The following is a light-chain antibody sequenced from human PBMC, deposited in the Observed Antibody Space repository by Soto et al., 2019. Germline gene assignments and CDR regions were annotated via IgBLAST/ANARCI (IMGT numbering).Light chain of an antibody. V-gene: IGLV2-14*01. J-gene: IGLJ3*02. CDR2: DVS. CDR1: SSDVGGYNY. Sequence: QSALTQPASVSGSPGQSITISCTGTSSDVGGYNYVSWYQQHPGKAPKLMIYDVSNRPSGVSNRCSGSKSGNTASRTISGLQAEDEADYYGSAYTSSSTHGVFGGGTKLTVL. CDR3: SAYTSSSTHGV.